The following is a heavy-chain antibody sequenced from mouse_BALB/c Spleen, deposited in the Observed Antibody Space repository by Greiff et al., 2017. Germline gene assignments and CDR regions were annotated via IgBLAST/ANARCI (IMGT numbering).Heavy chain of an antibody. J-gene: IGHJ3*01. CDR3: ASHYDSWIAY. Sequence: QVQLKESGPGLVAPSQSLSITCTVSGFSLTRYSVHWVRQPPGKGLEWLGMIWGGGSTDYNSALKSRLSISKDNSKSQVFLKMNSLQTDDTAMYYGASHYDSWIAYWGQGTLVTVSA. D-gene: IGHD2-4*01. V-gene: IGHV2-6-4*01. CDR2: IWGGGST. CDR1: GFSLTRYS.